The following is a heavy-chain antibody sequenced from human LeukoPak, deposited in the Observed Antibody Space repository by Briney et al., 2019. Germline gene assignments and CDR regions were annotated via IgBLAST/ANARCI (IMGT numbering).Heavy chain of an antibody. CDR2: IYHSGST. D-gene: IGHD6-6*01. Sequence: SETLSLTCTVSGGSISSGAYYWSWIRQPPGDGLEWIGCIYHSGSTYYNPSLNSRVTISVDGSKNQFSLKLSSVTAADTAVYYCARSSIAAQTDAFDIWGQGTMVTVSS. J-gene: IGHJ3*02. CDR1: GGSISSGAYY. CDR3: ARSSIAAQTDAFDI. V-gene: IGHV4-30-2*01.